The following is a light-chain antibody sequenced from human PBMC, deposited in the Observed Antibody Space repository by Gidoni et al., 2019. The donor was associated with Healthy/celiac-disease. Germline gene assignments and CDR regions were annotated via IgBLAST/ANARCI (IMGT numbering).Light chain of an antibody. V-gene: IGLV2-23*01. CDR2: EGS. Sequence: ITISCTGTSSDVGSYNLVSWYQQHPGKAPKLMIYEGSKRPSRVSNRFSGSKSGNTASLTISGLQAEDEADYYCCSYAGSSTPWVFGGGTKLTGL. CDR3: CSYAGSSTPWV. J-gene: IGLJ3*02. CDR1: SSDVGSYNL.